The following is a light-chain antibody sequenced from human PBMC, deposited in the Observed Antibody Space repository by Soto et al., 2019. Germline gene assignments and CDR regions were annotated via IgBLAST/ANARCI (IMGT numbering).Light chain of an antibody. CDR1: SRVIRSY. CDR2: AAS. V-gene: IGKV3-20*01. J-gene: IGKJ1*01. CDR3: QQYNSYPWT. Sequence: EIVLTQSPGTLSLSPAERATLPGRGGSRVIRSYLAWYQQKPGQAPRLLIYAASSWHSGIPYRFSGSGSGTDFTLTISSLQPDDFAAYYCQQYNSYPWTFGQGTKVDIK.